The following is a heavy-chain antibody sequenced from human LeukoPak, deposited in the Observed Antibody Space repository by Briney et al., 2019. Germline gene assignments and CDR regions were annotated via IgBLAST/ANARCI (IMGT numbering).Heavy chain of an antibody. J-gene: IGHJ4*02. CDR3: ANGELNTDFDY. CDR1: GGSISSYY. Sequence: SEILSLTCTVSGGSISSYYWSWIRQPPGKGLEWIGYIYYSGSTNYNPSLKSRVTISVDTSKNQFSLKLNSVTAADTAVYYCANGELNTDFDYWGQGTLVTVSS. CDR2: IYYSGST. V-gene: IGHV4-59*01. D-gene: IGHD1-7*01.